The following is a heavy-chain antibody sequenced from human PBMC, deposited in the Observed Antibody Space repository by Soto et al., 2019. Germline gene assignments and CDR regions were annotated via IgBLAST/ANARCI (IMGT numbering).Heavy chain of an antibody. J-gene: IGHJ4*02. Sequence: GEXLKISCKGSGYSSTGYWISWVRQMPGKCLEWMGRXDPSDXYPNYSKSFQXXVTFSVDXXISNDYLQWHSLKASDTALYYCATWRSSHWFDYWGQGTLVTVSS. CDR2: XDPSDXYP. D-gene: IGHD2-2*01. V-gene: IGHV5-10-1*04. CDR3: ATWRSSHWFDY. CDR1: GYSSTGYW.